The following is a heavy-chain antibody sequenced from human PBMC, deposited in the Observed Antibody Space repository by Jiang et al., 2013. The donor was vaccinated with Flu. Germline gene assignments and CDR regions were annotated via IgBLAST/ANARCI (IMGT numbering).Heavy chain of an antibody. Sequence: SGPGLVKPSETLSLTCTVSGGSISSSSYYWGWIRQPPGKGLEWIGSISYSGSTYYNPSLKSRVTISVDTSKNQFSLRPSSVTAADTAVYYCARTYYYDSSGHYYWYFDLWGRGTLVTVSS. V-gene: IGHV4-39*01. CDR2: ISYSGST. D-gene: IGHD3-22*01. J-gene: IGHJ2*01. CDR3: ARTYYYDSSGHYYWYFDL. CDR1: GGSISSSSYY.